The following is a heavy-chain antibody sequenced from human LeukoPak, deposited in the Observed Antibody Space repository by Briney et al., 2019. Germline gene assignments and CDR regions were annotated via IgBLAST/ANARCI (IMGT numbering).Heavy chain of an antibody. J-gene: IGHJ4*02. CDR3: ARERGYFDY. D-gene: IGHD3-10*01. Sequence: GGSLRLSCAASRFTFSSYWMSWVRQAPGKGLEWVANIKQDGSEKYYVDSVKGRFTISRDNAKNSLYLQMNSLRAEDTAVYYCARERGYFDYWGQGTLVTVSS. CDR2: IKQDGSEK. V-gene: IGHV3-7*01. CDR1: RFTFSSYW.